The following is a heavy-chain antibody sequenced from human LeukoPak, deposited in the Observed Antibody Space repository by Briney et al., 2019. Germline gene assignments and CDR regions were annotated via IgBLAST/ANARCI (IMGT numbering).Heavy chain of an antibody. V-gene: IGHV3-21*01. D-gene: IGHD3/OR15-3a*01. J-gene: IGHJ4*02. Sequence: GGSLRLSCAASRFTFSSYSMNWVRQAPGKGLEWVSSISSSSSYIYYADSVKGRFTISRDNAKNSLYLQMNSLRAEDTAVYYCARDGPLDYFDYWGQGTLVTVSS. CDR3: ARDGPLDYFDY. CDR1: RFTFSSYS. CDR2: ISSSSSYI.